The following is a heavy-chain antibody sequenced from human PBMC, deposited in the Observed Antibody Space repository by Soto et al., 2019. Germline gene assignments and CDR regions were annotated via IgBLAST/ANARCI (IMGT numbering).Heavy chain of an antibody. CDR2: INPSGGST. CDR3: ARESYDILTGYWVDDAFDI. D-gene: IGHD3-9*01. J-gene: IGHJ3*02. V-gene: IGHV1-46*03. CDR1: GYTFTSYY. Sequence: QVQLVQSGAEVKKPGASVKVSCKASGYTFTSYYMHWVRQAPGQGLEWMGIINPSGGSTSYAQKFQGRITMTRDTSTGTVYMELSSLRSEDTAVYYCARESYDILTGYWVDDAFDIWGQGTMVTVSS.